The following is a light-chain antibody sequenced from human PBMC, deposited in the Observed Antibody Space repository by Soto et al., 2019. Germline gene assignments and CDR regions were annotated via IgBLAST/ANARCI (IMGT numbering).Light chain of an antibody. CDR2: AAS. Sequence: DIQMTQSPSSVSASVGDRVTITCRASQAISSWLAWYQEKPGKAPKLVIYAASNLQSGVPSRFSGSGSGTDFTLTFSSLQPEDFATYYCQQANSFPYTFGQGTKLEIK. CDR3: QQANSFPYT. V-gene: IGKV1-12*01. CDR1: QAISSW. J-gene: IGKJ2*01.